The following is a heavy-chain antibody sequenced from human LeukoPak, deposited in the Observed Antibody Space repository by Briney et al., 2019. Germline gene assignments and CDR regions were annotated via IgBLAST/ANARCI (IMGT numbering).Heavy chain of an antibody. J-gene: IGHJ3*02. Sequence: SETLSLTCTVSGGSISSYYWNWIRQPPGKGLEWIGYIFYSGRTNYNPSLRSRVTISVDTSKNQFSLKVNSVTAADTAVYYCARHEGGSYLDAFDIWGQGTMVTVSS. V-gene: IGHV4-59*08. CDR3: ARHEGGSYLDAFDI. CDR1: GGSISSYY. D-gene: IGHD1-26*01. CDR2: IFYSGRT.